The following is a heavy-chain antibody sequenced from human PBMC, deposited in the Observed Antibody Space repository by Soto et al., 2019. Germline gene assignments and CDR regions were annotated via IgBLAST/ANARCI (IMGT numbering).Heavy chain of an antibody. CDR2: IWYNGSNK. Sequence: GGYLTLSCAASGFTFSSYGMHWVRQAPGKVLEWVAVIWYNGSNKYYADSVKSRFTISRDNSKDTLYMQRSRLRAEDTAVYYCARDNFDFWSGYLPPGGYYYYYGMDVWGQGTTVTVSS. V-gene: IGHV3-33*01. D-gene: IGHD3-3*01. J-gene: IGHJ6*02. CDR3: ARDNFDFWSGYLPPGGYYYYYGMDV. CDR1: GFTFSSYG.